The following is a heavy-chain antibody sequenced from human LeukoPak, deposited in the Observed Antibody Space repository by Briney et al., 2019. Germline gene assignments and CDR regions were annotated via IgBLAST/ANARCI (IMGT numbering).Heavy chain of an antibody. CDR3: ARGNRGVLRYIDWLPALDY. CDR2: IYYSGST. CDR1: GGYISSYY. V-gene: IGHV4-59*08. D-gene: IGHD3-9*01. J-gene: IGHJ4*02. Sequence: SETLSLTCTVSGGYISSYYWSWIRQPPGKGLEWIGYIYYSGSTNYNPSLKSRVTISVDTSKNQFSLKLSSVTAADTAVYYCARGNRGVLRYIDWLPALDYWGQGTLVTVSS.